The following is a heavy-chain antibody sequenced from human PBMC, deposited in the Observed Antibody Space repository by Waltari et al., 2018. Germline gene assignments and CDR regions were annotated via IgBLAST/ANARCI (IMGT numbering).Heavy chain of an antibody. J-gene: IGHJ3*02. V-gene: IGHV1-69*13. Sequence: QVQLVQSGAEVKKPGSSVKVSCKASGGTFSSYAISWVRQAPGQGLEWMGRIIPIFGTANYAQKFQGRVTITADKSTSTAYMELSSLRSEDTAVYYCARAPVEYYDFWSGYWSGAFDIWGQGTMVTVSS. CDR2: IIPIFGTA. CDR3: ARAPVEYYDFWSGYWSGAFDI. CDR1: GGTFSSYA. D-gene: IGHD3-3*01.